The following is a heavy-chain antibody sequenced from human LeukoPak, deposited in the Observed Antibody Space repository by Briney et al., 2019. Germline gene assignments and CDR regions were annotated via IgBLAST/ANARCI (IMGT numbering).Heavy chain of an antibody. J-gene: IGHJ6*03. CDR1: GFTVSSNY. D-gene: IGHD3-10*01. CDR3: ARGEYYYYYYMDV. V-gene: IGHV3-66*02. CDR2: FYSGGYT. Sequence: GGSLRLSCAASGFTVSSNYMCWIHQAPGKGLEWVSIFYSGGYTYYADSVKGRFTISRDNSKNTLYLQMNSLRAEDTAVYYCARGEYYYYYYMDVWGRGTTVTVSS.